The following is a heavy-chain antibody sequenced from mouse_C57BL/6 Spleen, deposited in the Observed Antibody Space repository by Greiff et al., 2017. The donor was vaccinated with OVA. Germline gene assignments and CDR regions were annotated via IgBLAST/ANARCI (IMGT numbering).Heavy chain of an antibody. D-gene: IGHD2-1*01. CDR1: GYTFTSYW. CDR3: ARAGHGNYAWFAY. Sequence: VKLQQPGAELVRPGSSVKLSCKASGYTFTSYWMHWVKQRPIQGLEWIGNIDPSDSETHYNQKFKDKATLTVDKSSSTAYMQLSSLTSEDSAVYYCARAGHGNYAWFAYWGQGTLVTVSA. V-gene: IGHV1-52*01. CDR2: IDPSDSET. J-gene: IGHJ3*01.